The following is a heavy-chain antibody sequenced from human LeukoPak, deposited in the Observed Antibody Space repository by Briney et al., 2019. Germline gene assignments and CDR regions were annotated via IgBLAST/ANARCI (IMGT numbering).Heavy chain of an antibody. D-gene: IGHD6-19*01. Sequence: SETLSLTCTVSGGSISSSSYYWGWIRQPPGKGLEWIGSIYYSGSTYFNPSLKSRVTISVDTSKNQFSLKLSSVTAADTAVYYCARDNSSGWYRDAFDIWGQGTMVTVSS. J-gene: IGHJ3*02. CDR2: IYYSGST. CDR3: ARDNSSGWYRDAFDI. CDR1: GGSISSSSYY. V-gene: IGHV4-39*07.